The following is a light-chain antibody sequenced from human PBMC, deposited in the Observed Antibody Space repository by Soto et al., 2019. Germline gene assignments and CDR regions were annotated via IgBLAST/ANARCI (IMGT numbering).Light chain of an antibody. CDR1: QSVRSNF. Sequence: EIVLTQSPGTLSLSPGDRATLSCRASQSVRSNFLAWYQQKPGQAPRLLIYGAFNRATGIPARFSGSGSGPDCTLIITRLEAEEFAMYYCQRYDSLRTFGQGTK. J-gene: IGKJ1*01. V-gene: IGKV3-20*01. CDR2: GAF. CDR3: QRYDSLRT.